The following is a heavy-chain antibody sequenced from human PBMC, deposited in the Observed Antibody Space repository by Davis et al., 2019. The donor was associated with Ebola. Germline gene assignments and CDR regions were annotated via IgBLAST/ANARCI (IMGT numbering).Heavy chain of an antibody. V-gene: IGHV1-18*01. Sequence: AASVKVSCKASGYTFTSYGISWVRQAPGQGLEWMGWINAYNGNTNYARNLQDRVTMTTDTSTSTAYMELRSLRSDDTAVYYCAAEGYSSGWYAYYYGMDVWGKGTTVTVSS. CDR2: INAYNGNT. CDR3: AAEGYSSGWYAYYYGMDV. D-gene: IGHD6-19*01. CDR1: GYTFTSYG. J-gene: IGHJ6*04.